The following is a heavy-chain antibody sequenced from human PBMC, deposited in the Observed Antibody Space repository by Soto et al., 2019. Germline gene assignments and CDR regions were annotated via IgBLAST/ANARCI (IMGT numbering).Heavy chain of an antibody. D-gene: IGHD2-2*01. J-gene: IGHJ4*02. Sequence: GGSLRLSCAASGFTFSSYGMHWVRQAPGKGLEWVAVIWYDGSNKYYADSVKGRFTISRDNSKNTLYLQMNSLRAEDTAVYYCARGSTSCYQCGHFDYWGQGTLVTVSS. V-gene: IGHV3-33*01. CDR2: IWYDGSNK. CDR3: ARGSTSCYQCGHFDY. CDR1: GFTFSSYG.